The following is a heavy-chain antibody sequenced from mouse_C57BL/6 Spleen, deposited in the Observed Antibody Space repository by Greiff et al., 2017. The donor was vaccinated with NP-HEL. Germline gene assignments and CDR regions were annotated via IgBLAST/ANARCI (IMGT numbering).Heavy chain of an antibody. J-gene: IGHJ1*03. V-gene: IGHV14-2*01. CDR3: ARSYGSSYDWYFDV. Sequence: VQLQQSGAELVKPGASVKLSCTASGFNIKDYYMHWVKQRTEQGLEWIGRIDPEDGETKYAPKFQGKATITADPSSNTAYLQLSSLTSEDTAVYYCARSYGSSYDWYFDVWGTGTTVTVSS. CDR2: IDPEDGET. CDR1: GFNIKDYY. D-gene: IGHD1-1*01.